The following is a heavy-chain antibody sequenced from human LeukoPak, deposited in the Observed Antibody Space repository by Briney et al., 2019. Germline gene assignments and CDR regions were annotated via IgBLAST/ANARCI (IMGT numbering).Heavy chain of an antibody. Sequence: SETLSLTCTVSGGSISSSSYYWGWIRQPPGKGLEWIGEINHSGSTNYNPSLKSRVTISVDTSKNQFSLKLSSVTAADTAVYYCARGPGICTNGVCQANPFDYWGQGTLVTVSS. CDR2: INHSGST. CDR3: ARGPGICTNGVCQANPFDY. V-gene: IGHV4-39*07. D-gene: IGHD2-8*01. J-gene: IGHJ4*02. CDR1: GGSISSSSYY.